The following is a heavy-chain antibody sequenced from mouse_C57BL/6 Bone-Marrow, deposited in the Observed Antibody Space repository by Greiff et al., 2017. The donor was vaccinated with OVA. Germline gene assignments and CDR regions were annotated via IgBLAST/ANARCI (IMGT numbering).Heavy chain of an antibody. CDR3: ARDLGYYSNYLFAY. CDR1: GFTFSSYA. J-gene: IGHJ3*01. D-gene: IGHD2-5*01. CDR2: ISDGGSYT. Sequence: EVQGVESGGGLVKPGGSLKLSCAASGFTFSSYAMSWVRQTPEKRLEWVATISDGGSYTYYPDNVKGRFTISRDNAKNNLYLQMSHLKSENTAMYYCARDLGYYSNYLFAYWGQGTLVTVSA. V-gene: IGHV5-4*01.